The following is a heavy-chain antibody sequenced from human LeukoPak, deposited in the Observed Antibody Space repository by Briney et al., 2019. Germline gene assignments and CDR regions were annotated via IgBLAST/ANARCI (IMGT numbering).Heavy chain of an antibody. Sequence: SGGSLRLSCAASGFTFSSFGMHWVRQAPGKGLEWVAVISYDGSNKYSADSVKGRFTISRDNSKNTLYPQMNSLRAEDTAVYYCATDHGFHYGAYFDYWGQGTLVTVSS. D-gene: IGHD4-17*01. CDR2: ISYDGSNK. CDR1: GFTFSSFG. J-gene: IGHJ4*02. CDR3: ATDHGFHYGAYFDY. V-gene: IGHV3-30*03.